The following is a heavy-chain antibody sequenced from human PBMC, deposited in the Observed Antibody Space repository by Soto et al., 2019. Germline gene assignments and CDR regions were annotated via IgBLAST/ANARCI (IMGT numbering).Heavy chain of an antibody. J-gene: IGHJ6*03. CDR1: GGSFSGYY. Sequence: QVQLQQWGAGLLKPSETLSLTCAVYGGSFSGYYWSWIRQPPGKGLEWIGEINHSGSTNYNPSLKSRVTISVDTSTKQFSRNLSSVAAADTAGYYGARLKAARPRNYYYYYMDVWGKVTTVTVSS. V-gene: IGHV4-34*01. CDR3: ARLKAARPRNYYYYYMDV. D-gene: IGHD6-6*01. CDR2: INHSGST.